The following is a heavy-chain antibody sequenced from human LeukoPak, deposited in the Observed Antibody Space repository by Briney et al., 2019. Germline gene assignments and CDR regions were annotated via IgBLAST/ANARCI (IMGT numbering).Heavy chain of an antibody. CDR1: GFTFSSYS. D-gene: IGHD2-21*02. J-gene: IGHJ4*02. CDR2: ISSSSSYI. V-gene: IGHV3-21*01. Sequence: TPGGSLRLSCAAPGFTFSSYSMNWVRQAPGKGLEWVSSISSSSSYIYYADSVKGRFTISRDNAKNSLYLQMNSLRAEDTAVYYCARDQYLAYCGGDCYSGQFDYWGQGILVTVSS. CDR3: ARDQYLAYCGGDCYSGQFDY.